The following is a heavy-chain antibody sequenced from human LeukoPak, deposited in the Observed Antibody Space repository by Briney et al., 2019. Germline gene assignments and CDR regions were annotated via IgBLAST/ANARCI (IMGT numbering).Heavy chain of an antibody. Sequence: GGSLRLSCAASGFTFSSYGMNWVRQAPGKGLEWVSFISSGSYYMYYADSVKGRFTISRDNAKNSLYLQMNSLRAEDTAVYYCVRDRTSTGGNVRSWGQGTLVTVSS. J-gene: IGHJ1*01. V-gene: IGHV3-21*06. D-gene: IGHD4-23*01. CDR2: ISSGSYYM. CDR1: GFTFSSYG. CDR3: VRDRTSTGGNVRS.